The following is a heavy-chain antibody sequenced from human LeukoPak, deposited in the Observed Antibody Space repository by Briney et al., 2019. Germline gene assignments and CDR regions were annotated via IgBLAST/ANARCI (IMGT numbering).Heavy chain of an antibody. Sequence: GGSLRLSCAASGFTFDDYAMHWVRQAPGRGLEWVSGISWNSGSIGYADSVKGRFTISRDNAKNSLYLQMNSLRAEDTALYYCAKDIATVKLYYFDYWGQGTLVTVSS. V-gene: IGHV3-9*01. CDR3: AKDIATVKLYYFDY. D-gene: IGHD4-11*01. CDR2: ISWNSGSI. J-gene: IGHJ4*02. CDR1: GFTFDDYA.